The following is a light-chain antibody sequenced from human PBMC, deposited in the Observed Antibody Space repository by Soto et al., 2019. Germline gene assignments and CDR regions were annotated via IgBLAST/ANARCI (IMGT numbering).Light chain of an antibody. CDR1: QSISSPY. Sequence: SVLTQSPGTLSLSPGEGATLSCRTSQSISSPYLAWYQQRPGQAPRLLIYAASSRATGIPDRFSGSGSGTDFTLTISRLEPEDFAVYYCQQYFGSLYTFGQGTKLKIK. V-gene: IGKV3-20*01. CDR3: QQYFGSLYT. J-gene: IGKJ2*01. CDR2: AAS.